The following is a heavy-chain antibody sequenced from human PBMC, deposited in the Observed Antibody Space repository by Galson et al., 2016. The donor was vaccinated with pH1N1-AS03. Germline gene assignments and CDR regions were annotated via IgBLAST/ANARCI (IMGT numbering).Heavy chain of an antibody. CDR2: ISSSSGTI. D-gene: IGHD2-21*02. CDR3: ARESVTHHDY. CDR1: GFTFSTYS. V-gene: IGHV3-48*02. Sequence: LRLSCAASGFTFSTYSMNWVRQAPGKGLEWVSYISSSSGTIYYADSVKGRFTISRDNAKNSLYLQMNSLRDEDTAVYYCARESVTHHDYWGQGTLVTVSS. J-gene: IGHJ4*02.